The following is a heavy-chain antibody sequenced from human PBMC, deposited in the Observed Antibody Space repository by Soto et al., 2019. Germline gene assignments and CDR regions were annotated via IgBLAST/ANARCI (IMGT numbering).Heavy chain of an antibody. V-gene: IGHV3-23*01. D-gene: IGHD6-13*01. CDR2: ISGSGGST. CDR1: GFIFSNYA. Sequence: EVQLLESGGGLVQPGGSLRLSCAASGFIFSNYAVTWVRQAPGKGLEWVSTISGSGGSTYYADSVKGRFTISTDNSKNTLYLQMNSLRAEDTAVYYCAKDQGSSWYEIDYWGQGTLVTVSS. CDR3: AKDQGSSWYEIDY. J-gene: IGHJ4*02.